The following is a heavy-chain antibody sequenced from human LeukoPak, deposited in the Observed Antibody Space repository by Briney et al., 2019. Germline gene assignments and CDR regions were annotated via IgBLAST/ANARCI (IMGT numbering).Heavy chain of an antibody. CDR3: ARDSFYYYMDV. CDR2: ISSSGSTI. J-gene: IGHJ6*03. Sequence: GGSLRLSCEASGFTFSSYAMNWVRQAPGKGLEWVSYISSSGSTIYYADSVKGRFTISRDNAKNSLYLQMNSLRAEDTAVYYCARDSFYYYMDVWGKGTTVTISS. V-gene: IGHV3-48*03. CDR1: GFTFSSYA.